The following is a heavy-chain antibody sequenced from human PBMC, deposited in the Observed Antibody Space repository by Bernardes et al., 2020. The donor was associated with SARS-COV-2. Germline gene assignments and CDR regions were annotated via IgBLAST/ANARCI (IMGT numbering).Heavy chain of an antibody. CDR1: GYTLTDLS. CDR2: FDPEDGET. J-gene: IGHJ5*02. CDR3: ATGPALVPAAREAWFDP. D-gene: IGHD2-2*01. Sequence: ASVKVSCKVSGYTLTDLSMHWVRQAPGQGLEWMGGFDPEDGETIYAQKFQGRVTMTEDTSTDTAYMELSSLRSEDTAVYYCATGPALVPAAREAWFDPWGQGTRVTVSS. V-gene: IGHV1-24*01.